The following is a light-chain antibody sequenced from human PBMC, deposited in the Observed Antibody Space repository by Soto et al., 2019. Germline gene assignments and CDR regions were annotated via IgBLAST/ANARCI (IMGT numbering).Light chain of an antibody. CDR1: SSDVGGYNY. V-gene: IGLV2-11*01. Sequence: QSALTQPRSVSGSPGQSVTIPCTGTSSDVGGYNYVSWYQQHPGKAPKLVIYDVSKRPSGVPDRFSGSKSGNTASLTISGLQGEDEADYYCSSYTSSSTLVFGGGTKLTVL. J-gene: IGLJ2*01. CDR3: SSYTSSSTLV. CDR2: DVS.